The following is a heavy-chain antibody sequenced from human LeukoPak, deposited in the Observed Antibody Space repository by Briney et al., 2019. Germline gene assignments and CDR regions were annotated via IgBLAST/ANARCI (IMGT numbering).Heavy chain of an antibody. Sequence: GGSLRLSCAASGFTFSSYGMSWVRQAPGKGLEWVSSISSNGGSTYYADSVKGRFTISRDNSKNTLDLQMDRLRAEDTAVYYCANLRTYYGDYFDSWGQGTLVTVSS. CDR2: ISSNGGST. CDR1: GFTFSSYG. D-gene: IGHD4-17*01. V-gene: IGHV3-23*01. CDR3: ANLRTYYGDYFDS. J-gene: IGHJ4*02.